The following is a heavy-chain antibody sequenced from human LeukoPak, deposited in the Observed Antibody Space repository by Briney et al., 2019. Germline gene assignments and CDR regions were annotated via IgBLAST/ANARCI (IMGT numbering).Heavy chain of an antibody. D-gene: IGHD1-26*01. V-gene: IGHV1-69*05. CDR1: GGTFSSYA. J-gene: IGHJ4*02. Sequence: ASVKVSCKASGGTFSSYAISWVRQAPGQGLEWMGGIIPIFGAANYAQKFQGRVTITTDESTSTAYMELSSLRSEDTAVYYCVRRSSYLHFDYWGQGTLVTVSS. CDR3: VRRSSYLHFDY. CDR2: IIPIFGAA.